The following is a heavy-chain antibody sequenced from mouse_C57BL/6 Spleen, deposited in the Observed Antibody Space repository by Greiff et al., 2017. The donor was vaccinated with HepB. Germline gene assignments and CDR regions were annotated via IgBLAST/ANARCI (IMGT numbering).Heavy chain of an antibody. V-gene: IGHV1-80*01. CDR2: IYPGDGDT. CDR1: GYAFSSYW. J-gene: IGHJ2*01. D-gene: IGHD3-1*01. CDR3: GSSGDCDERGYFDY. Sequence: VQLQQSGAELVKPGASVKISCKASGYAFSSYWMNWVKQRPGKGLEWIGQIYPGDGDTNYNGKFKGKATLTADKSSSTAYMQLSSLTSEDAAVSFGGSSGDCDERGYFDYWGQGTTLTVSS.